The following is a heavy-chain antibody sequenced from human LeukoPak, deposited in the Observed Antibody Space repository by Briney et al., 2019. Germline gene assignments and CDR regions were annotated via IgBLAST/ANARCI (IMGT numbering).Heavy chain of an antibody. Sequence: SETLSLTCAVYGGSFGGYYWSWIRQPPGKGLEWIGEINHSGSTNYNPSLKSRVTISVDTSKNQFSLKLSSVTAADTAVYYCARKRGYSYGYYVWFDPWGQGTLVTVSS. V-gene: IGHV4-34*01. J-gene: IGHJ5*02. CDR2: INHSGST. CDR1: GGSFGGYY. D-gene: IGHD5-18*01. CDR3: ARKRGYSYGYYVWFDP.